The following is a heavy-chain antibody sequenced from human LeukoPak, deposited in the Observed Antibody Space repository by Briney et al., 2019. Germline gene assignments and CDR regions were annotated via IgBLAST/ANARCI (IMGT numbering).Heavy chain of an antibody. CDR3: AREGLSGIVVVHRHFDY. D-gene: IGHD3-22*01. Sequence: ASVKVSCKASGYTFTSYGISWVRQAPGQGLEWMGWISAYNGNTNYAQKLQGRVTMTTDTSTSTAYMELRSLRSDDTAVYYCAREGLSGIVVVHRHFDYWGQGTLVTVSS. J-gene: IGHJ4*02. V-gene: IGHV1-18*01. CDR1: GYTFTSYG. CDR2: ISAYNGNT.